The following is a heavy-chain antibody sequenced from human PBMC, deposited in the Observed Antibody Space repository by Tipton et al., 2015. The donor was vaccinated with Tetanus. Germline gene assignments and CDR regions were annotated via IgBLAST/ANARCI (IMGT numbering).Heavy chain of an antibody. D-gene: IGHD1-1*01. CDR2: ITSSSSYI. CDR1: GFTFDTYT. Sequence: QLVQSGGGLVKPGGSLRLSCEASGFTFDTYTMTWVRQAPGKGLEWVSSITSSSSYIYYSESVEGRFTISRDNAKNSVYLHLNSLRAEDTALYYCAREGNVGNSPDYWGQGTLVTVSS. V-gene: IGHV3-21*01. CDR3: AREGNVGNSPDY. J-gene: IGHJ4*02.